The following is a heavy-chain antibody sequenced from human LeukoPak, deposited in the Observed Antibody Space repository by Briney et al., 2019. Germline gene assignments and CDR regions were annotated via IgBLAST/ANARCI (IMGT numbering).Heavy chain of an antibody. CDR1: GGTFSSYA. V-gene: IGHV1-69*13. CDR3: ARHYDILTGRYFDY. CDR2: IIPIFGTA. D-gene: IGHD3-9*01. J-gene: IGHJ4*02. Sequence: AASVKVSCKASGGTFSSYAISWVRQAPGPGLEWMGGIIPIFGTANYAQKFQGRATITADESTSTAYMELSSLRSEDTAVYYCARHYDILTGRYFDYWGQGTLVTVSS.